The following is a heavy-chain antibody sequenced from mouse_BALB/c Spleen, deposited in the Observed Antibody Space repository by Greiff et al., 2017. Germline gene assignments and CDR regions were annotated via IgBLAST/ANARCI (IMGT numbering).Heavy chain of an antibody. V-gene: IGHV1-7*01. D-gene: IGHD2-1*01. CDR3: ARWRNGNYDY. J-gene: IGHJ2*01. Sequence: VQLQQSGAELAKPGASVKMSCKASGYTFTSYWMHWVKQRPGQGLEWIGYINPSTGYTEYNQKFKDKATLTADKSSSTAYMQLSSLTSEDSAVYYCARWRNGNYDYWGQGTTLTVSS. CDR2: INPSTGYT. CDR1: GYTFTSYW.